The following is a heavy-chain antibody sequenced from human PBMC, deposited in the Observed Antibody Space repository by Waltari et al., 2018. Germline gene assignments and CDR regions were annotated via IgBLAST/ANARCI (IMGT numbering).Heavy chain of an antibody. D-gene: IGHD6-6*01. CDR2: AYWDGDQ. CDR3: AHKAPGTIAARGFDF. V-gene: IGHV2-5*02. Sequence: QTTLKESGPTLVKPTPTLTVPCTFSALSFNTSEEGGGWLRPSPGKALEWLGLAYWDGDQRYSPSVKTRLTITKDTSKNQVVLKKTNMDPVDTGTYYCAHKAPGTIAARGFDFWGQGTRVTVSS. J-gene: IGHJ4*02. CDR1: ALSFNTSEEG.